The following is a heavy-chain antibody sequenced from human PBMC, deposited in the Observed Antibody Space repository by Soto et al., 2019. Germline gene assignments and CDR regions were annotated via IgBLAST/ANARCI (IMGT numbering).Heavy chain of an antibody. CDR1: GYTFTSYG. CDR3: ARVDDSSGYYYVGFDY. V-gene: IGHV1-18*01. D-gene: IGHD3-22*01. J-gene: IGHJ4*02. CDR2: ISAYNGNT. Sequence: GASVKVSCKASGYTFTSYGISWVRQAPGQGLEWMGWISAYNGNTNYAQKLQGRVTMTTDTSTSTAYMELRSLRSDDTAVYYCARVDDSSGYYYVGFDYWGQGTLVTVSS.